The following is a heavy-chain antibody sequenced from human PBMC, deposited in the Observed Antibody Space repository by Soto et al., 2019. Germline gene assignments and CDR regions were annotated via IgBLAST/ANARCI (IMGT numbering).Heavy chain of an antibody. J-gene: IGHJ4*02. V-gene: IGHV4-39*01. Sequence: SETLSLTCTVSGGSVSNSNYYWGWIRQSPGKGLEWIGSVYYRGRSYSKSSVKSRVTISVDTSKNQFSLNLNSVTASDTAVYFCVSQRTSVLAQAYFDYWGPGALVTVSS. CDR3: VSQRTSVLAQAYFDY. CDR2: VYYRGRS. D-gene: IGHD2-8*01. CDR1: GGSVSNSNYY.